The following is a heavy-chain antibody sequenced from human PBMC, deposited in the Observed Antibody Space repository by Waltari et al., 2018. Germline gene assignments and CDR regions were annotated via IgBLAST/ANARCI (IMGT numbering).Heavy chain of an antibody. V-gene: IGHV4-59*01. CDR3: ARSWDY. Sequence: QVQLQESGPGLVKPSETLSLTCTVSGGSISSYYWSWIRQPPGKGLEWIGYIYYSGSTNYNPSLNSRVTISVDTSKNQFSLKLSSVTAADTAVYYCARSWDYWGQGTLVTVSS. J-gene: IGHJ4*02. D-gene: IGHD3-10*01. CDR2: IYYSGST. CDR1: GGSISSYY.